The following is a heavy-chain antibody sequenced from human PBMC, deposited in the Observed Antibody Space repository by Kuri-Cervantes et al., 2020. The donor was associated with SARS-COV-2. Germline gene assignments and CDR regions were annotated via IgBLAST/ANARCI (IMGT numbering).Heavy chain of an antibody. V-gene: IGHV3-30-3*01. J-gene: IGHJ3*02. D-gene: IGHD2-21*02. CDR3: ARRLVVVTATIDAFDI. CDR2: ISYDGSNK. CDR1: GGTFSSYA. Sequence: SCKASGGTFSSYAMHWVRQAPGKGLEWVAVISYDGSNKYYADSVKGRFTISRDNSKNTLYLQMNSLRAEDTAVYYCARRLVVVTATIDAFDIWGQGTMVTVSS.